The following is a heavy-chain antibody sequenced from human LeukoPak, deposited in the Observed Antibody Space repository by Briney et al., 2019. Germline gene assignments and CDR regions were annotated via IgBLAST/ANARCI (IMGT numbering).Heavy chain of an antibody. V-gene: IGHV4-34*01. D-gene: IGHD5-18*01. J-gene: IGHJ4*02. CDR2: ISHSGTT. Sequence: PSETLSLTCAVYGGSFSGFYWSWIRQPPGQGLEWIGEISHSGTTYFTPSLKSRITVSEDTSKSQFSLRLSSVTAADTAVYYCARGGLDTTRGGYFDYWGQGILVTVSS. CDR1: GGSFSGFY. CDR3: ARGGLDTTRGGYFDY.